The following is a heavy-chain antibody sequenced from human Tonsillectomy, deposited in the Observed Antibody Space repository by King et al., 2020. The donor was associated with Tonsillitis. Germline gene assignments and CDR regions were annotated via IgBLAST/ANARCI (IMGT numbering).Heavy chain of an antibody. V-gene: IGHV5-51*03. CDR2: IYPDDSNT. CDR3: AACITYYDFWRGQNGAFDI. CDR1: AYNFAKYW. D-gene: IGHD3-3*01. J-gene: IGHJ3*02. Sequence: QLVQSGAEVKKPGESLKISCKGSAYNFAKYWIAWVRQMPGKGLEWMGIIYPDDSNTRYSPSFQGQVTISADKSISTAYLQWSSLKASDTAMYFCAACITYYDFWRGQNGAFDIWGQGTMVIVSS.